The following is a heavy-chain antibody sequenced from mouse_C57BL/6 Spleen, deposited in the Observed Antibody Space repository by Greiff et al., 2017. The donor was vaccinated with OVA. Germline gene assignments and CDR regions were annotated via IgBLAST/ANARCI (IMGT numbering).Heavy chain of an antibody. CDR2: ISSGSSTI. J-gene: IGHJ1*03. Sequence: EVMLVESGGGLVKPGGSLKLSCAASGFTFSDYGMHWVRQAPEKGLEWVACISSGSSTIYYADTVKGRFTISRDNAKNTLFLQMTSLRSEDTAMYYCARGQNWYFDVWGTGTTVTVSS. CDR1: GFTFSDYG. CDR3: ARGQNWYFDV. V-gene: IGHV5-17*01. D-gene: IGHD3-3*01.